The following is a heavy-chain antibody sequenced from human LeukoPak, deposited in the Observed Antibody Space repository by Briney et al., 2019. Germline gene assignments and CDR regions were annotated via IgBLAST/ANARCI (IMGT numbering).Heavy chain of an antibody. D-gene: IGHD2-15*01. J-gene: IGHJ4*02. Sequence: SETLSLTCTVSGGSISSYYWSWIRQPPGRGLEWIGYIYYSGSTNYNPSLKSRVTISVDTSKNQFSLKLSSVTAADTAVYYCARFGYCSGGSCFDYWGQGTLVTVSS. CDR2: IYYSGST. CDR3: ARFGYCSGGSCFDY. V-gene: IGHV4-59*01. CDR1: GGSISSYY.